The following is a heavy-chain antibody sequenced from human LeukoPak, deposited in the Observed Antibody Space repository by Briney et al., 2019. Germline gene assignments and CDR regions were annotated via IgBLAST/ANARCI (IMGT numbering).Heavy chain of an antibody. D-gene: IGHD2-21*02. J-gene: IGHJ4*02. V-gene: IGHV3-23*01. Sequence: GGSLRLSCAASGFTFSDYAMSWVRHAPGKGLERLSVISGGSSGSTYYADSVTGRFTVSRDNSKNTVDLQMNNLRVDDTAISYCAKDHANTPVVTNWGQGILVSVSS. CDR2: ISGGSSGST. CDR1: GFTFSDYA. CDR3: AKDHANTPVVTN.